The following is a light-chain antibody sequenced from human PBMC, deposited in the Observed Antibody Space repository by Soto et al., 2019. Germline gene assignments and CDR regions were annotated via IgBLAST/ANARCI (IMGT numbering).Light chain of an antibody. V-gene: IGKV3-20*01. CDR2: GAS. CDR3: QQYGTSPRT. CDR1: QSVSSSC. Sequence: EIVLTQSPGTLSLSPGERATLSCRARQSVSSSCLAWYQQKPGQAPRLLIYGASSRATGIPDRFSGSGSGTDFTLTISRLEPEDFAVYYCQQYGTSPRTFGQGTRVEIK. J-gene: IGKJ1*01.